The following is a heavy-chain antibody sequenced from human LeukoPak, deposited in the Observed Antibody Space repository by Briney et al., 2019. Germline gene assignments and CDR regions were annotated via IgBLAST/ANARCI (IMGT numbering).Heavy chain of an antibody. Sequence: GGSLRLSCAASEFIFSGYWMNWVRQAPGKGLEWVANIKQDGSEKQYVDSVRGRFTISRDNAKNSLFLQMNSLRVEDTAVYYCARDGFVGAADYWGQGTLVTVSS. D-gene: IGHD6-13*01. CDR3: ARDGFVGAADY. CDR2: IKQDGSEK. CDR1: EFIFSGYW. J-gene: IGHJ4*02. V-gene: IGHV3-7*01.